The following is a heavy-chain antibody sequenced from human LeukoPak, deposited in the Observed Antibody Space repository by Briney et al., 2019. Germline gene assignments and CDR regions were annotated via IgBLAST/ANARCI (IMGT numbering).Heavy chain of an antibody. V-gene: IGHV3-21*01. CDR3: AKGPQGEVVGAFDI. CDR2: ISSSSSYI. D-gene: IGHD2-2*01. Sequence: GGSLRLSCAASGFTFSSYSMNWVRQAPGKGLEWVSSISSSSSYIYYADSVKGRFTISRDNVKNSLYLQMNSLRAEDTAVYYCAKGPQGEVVGAFDIWGQGTMVTVSS. J-gene: IGHJ3*02. CDR1: GFTFSSYS.